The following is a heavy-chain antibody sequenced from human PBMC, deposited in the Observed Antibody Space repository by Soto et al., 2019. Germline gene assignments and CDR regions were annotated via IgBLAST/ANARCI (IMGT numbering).Heavy chain of an antibody. Sequence: SETLSLTCTVSGGSISSGGYYWSWIRQHPGKGLEWIGYIYYSGSTYYNPSLKSRVTISVDTSKNQFSLKLSSVTAADTAVYYCARDPVVVPAAMPWGKYYYYYYGMDDWGQGTTVTVSS. V-gene: IGHV4-31*02. CDR3: ARDPVVVPAAMPWGKYYYYYYGMDD. CDR2: IYYSGST. CDR1: GGSISSGGYY. D-gene: IGHD2-2*01. J-gene: IGHJ6*02.